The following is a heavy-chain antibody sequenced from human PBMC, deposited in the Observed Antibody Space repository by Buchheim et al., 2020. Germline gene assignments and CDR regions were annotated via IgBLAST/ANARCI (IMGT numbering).Heavy chain of an antibody. D-gene: IGHD6-19*01. CDR1: GFTFSSYA. J-gene: IGHJ5*01. CDR2: ISGSGGRT. CDR3: AREPTSSGWFDY. Sequence: EVQLLESGGGLVQPGGSLRLSCAASGFTFSSYAMSWVRQAPGKGLEWVSAISGSGGRTHYADSAKGWFTISRDNSKNTLSLQMNSLRAEDTAVYYCAREPTSSGWFDYWGQGTL. V-gene: IGHV3-23*01.